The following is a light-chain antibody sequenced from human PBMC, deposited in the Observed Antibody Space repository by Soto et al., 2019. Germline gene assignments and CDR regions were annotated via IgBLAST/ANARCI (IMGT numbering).Light chain of an antibody. Sequence: DIQMTQSPSSLSVSVGDRITITCRASQSSSSYLNWYQQKPGKAPRLLIFAASSLQSGVPSRCSGSGSGTSFSLTISSLQAEEFETDYCQQSNSIPCSFGQGAKLEI. CDR1: QSSSSY. CDR3: QQSNSIPCS. J-gene: IGKJ2*02. CDR2: AAS. V-gene: IGKV1-39*01.